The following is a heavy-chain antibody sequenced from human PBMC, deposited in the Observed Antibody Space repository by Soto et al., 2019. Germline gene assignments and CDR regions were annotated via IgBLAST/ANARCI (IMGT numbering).Heavy chain of an antibody. V-gene: IGHV1-2*02. CDR2: INPNSGGT. CDR3: ASVSFRGGHGYGRWHFDAFDF. D-gene: IGHD5-18*01. CDR1: GYTFTGYY. J-gene: IGHJ3*01. Sequence: ASVKVSCKASGYTFTGYYMHWVRQAPGQGLEWMGWINPNSGGTNYAQKFQGRVTMTRDTSISTAYMELSRLRSYDTAVYYCASVSFRGGHGYGRWHFDAFDFCGRGTMVAVSS.